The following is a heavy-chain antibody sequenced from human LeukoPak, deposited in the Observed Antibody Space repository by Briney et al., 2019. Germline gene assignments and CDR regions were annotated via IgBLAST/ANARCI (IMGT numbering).Heavy chain of an antibody. J-gene: IGHJ5*01. CDR1: DYSITSGDY. CDR3: ARNMSTEGWFDS. CDR2: IYNSVST. V-gene: IGHV4-38-2*01. Sequence: PSETLSLTCVVSDYSITSGDYWAWIRQPPGKGLEWIGSIYNSVSTSYNPSLKSRVTMSVDPSKNQFSLNLRSVTAADTAVYSCARNMSTEGWFDSWGRGTLVTVSS. D-gene: IGHD5/OR15-5a*01.